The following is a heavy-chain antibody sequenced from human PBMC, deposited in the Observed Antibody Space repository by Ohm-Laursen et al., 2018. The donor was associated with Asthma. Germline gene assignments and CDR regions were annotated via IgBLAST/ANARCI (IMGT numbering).Heavy chain of an antibody. Sequence: SLRLSCLASGFTFSSHWMSWVRQLPGWSLAWVAKTNPLGYEKYYMDSVRGRFTVSRDNAKNSLYLEMNSLRVEDTAVYYCVTDAWWSYVHWGLGTLVTVSS. CDR3: VTDAWWSYVH. V-gene: IGHV3-7*01. D-gene: IGHD1-26*01. CDR2: TNPLGYEK. CDR1: GFTFSSHW. J-gene: IGHJ4*02.